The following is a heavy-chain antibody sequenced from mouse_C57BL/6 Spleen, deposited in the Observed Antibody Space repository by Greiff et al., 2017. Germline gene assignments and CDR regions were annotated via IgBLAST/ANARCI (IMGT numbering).Heavy chain of an antibody. CDR3: ARGYYSNYLYAMDY. CDR1: GYAFSSSW. J-gene: IGHJ4*01. V-gene: IGHV1-82*01. Sequence: VQLQQSGPELVKPGASVKISCKASGYAFSSSWMNWVKQRPGKGLEWIGRISPGDGDTNYNGKFKGKATLTADKSSSTAYMQLSSLTSEDSAVYFCARGYYSNYLYAMDYWGQGTSVTVSS. D-gene: IGHD2-5*01. CDR2: ISPGDGDT.